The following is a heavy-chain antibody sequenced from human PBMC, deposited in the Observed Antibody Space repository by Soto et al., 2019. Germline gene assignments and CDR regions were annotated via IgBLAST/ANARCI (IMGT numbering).Heavy chain of an antibody. J-gene: IGHJ5*02. CDR3: ATGSSDVIIVPGGDP. CDR2: ISAGGGRT. V-gene: IGHV3-23*01. D-gene: IGHD2-2*01. Sequence: HPGGSLRLSCAASGFSFSNYSMSWVRQAPDKGLEWVSGISAGGGRTHYADSVRGRFTISRDNSKNTLYLQVNSLRAEDTAVYYCATGSSDVIIVPGGDPWGQGTLVTVS. CDR1: GFSFSNYS.